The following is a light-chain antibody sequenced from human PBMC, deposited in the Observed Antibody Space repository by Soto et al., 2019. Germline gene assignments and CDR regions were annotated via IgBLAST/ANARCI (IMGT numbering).Light chain of an antibody. V-gene: IGKV3D-20*01. CDR2: DAS. CDR1: QSISNSY. CDR3: QHYGSSPPLFT. Sequence: EVVLTQSPATLSLSPGEGATLSCGASQSISNSYLAWYQQKPGLAPRLLIYDASSRATGIPDRFSGSGSGTYFTLTISRLEPEDFAVYYCQHYGSSPPLFTFGPGTKVDIK. J-gene: IGKJ3*01.